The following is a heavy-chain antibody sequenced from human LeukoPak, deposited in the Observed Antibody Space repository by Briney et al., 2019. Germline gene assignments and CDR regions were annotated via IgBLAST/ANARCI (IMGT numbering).Heavy chain of an antibody. D-gene: IGHD3-3*01. J-gene: IGHJ3*02. Sequence: SETLSLTCTVSGGSISSGSYYWSWIRQPPGKGLEWIGYIYYSGSTNYNPSLKSRVTISVDTSKNQFSLKLSSVTAADTAVYYCARVADFWSGYYPWGAFDIWGQGTMVTVSS. CDR3: ARVADFWSGYYPWGAFDI. CDR1: GGSISSGSYY. CDR2: IYYSGST. V-gene: IGHV4-61*01.